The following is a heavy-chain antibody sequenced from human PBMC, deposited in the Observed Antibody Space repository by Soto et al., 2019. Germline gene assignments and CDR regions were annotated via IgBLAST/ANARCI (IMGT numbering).Heavy chain of an antibody. CDR2: IYYSGST. CDR3: ARRWGRSFDY. V-gene: IGHV4-61*01. Sequence: SETLSLTCTVSGGSISSGSYYWSWIRQPPGKGLEWIGYIYYSGSTNYNPSLKSRVTISVDTSKNQFSLKLSSVTAADTAVYYCARRWGRSFDYWGQGTLVTVSS. D-gene: IGHD2-15*01. CDR1: GGSISSGSYY. J-gene: IGHJ4*02.